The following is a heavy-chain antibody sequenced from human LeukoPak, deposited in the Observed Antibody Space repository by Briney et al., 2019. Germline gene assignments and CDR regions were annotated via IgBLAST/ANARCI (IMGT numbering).Heavy chain of an antibody. CDR1: EGTFSSYA. CDR2: IIPIFGTA. Sequence: SVKVSCKASEGTFSSYAISWVRQAPGQGLEWMGGIIPIFGTANYAQKFQGRVTITTDESTSTAYMELSSLRSEDTAVYYCAREGRNIVVVPAAPETYYFDYWGQGTLVTVSS. CDR3: AREGRNIVVVPAAPETYYFDY. D-gene: IGHD2-2*01. J-gene: IGHJ4*02. V-gene: IGHV1-69*05.